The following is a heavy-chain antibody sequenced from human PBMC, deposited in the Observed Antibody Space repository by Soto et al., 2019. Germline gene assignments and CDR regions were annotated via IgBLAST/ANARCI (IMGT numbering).Heavy chain of an antibody. V-gene: IGHV4-59*01. CDR3: AICKAVPHYYGMDV. CDR1: GYSISSYF. D-gene: IGHD6-19*01. CDR2: IYYSGST. Sequence: LETLSLTCSVSGYSISSYFWSWIRQPPGKGLEWIASIYYSGSTNYNPSLESRVTASVDTSKNEVSLRLSSVTAADTAVYYCAICKAVPHYYGMDVWGPGTTVTVSS. J-gene: IGHJ6*02.